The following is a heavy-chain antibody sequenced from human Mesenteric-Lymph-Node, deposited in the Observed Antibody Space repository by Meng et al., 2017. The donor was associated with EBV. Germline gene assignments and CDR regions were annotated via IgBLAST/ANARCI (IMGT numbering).Heavy chain of an antibody. CDR2: INHSGFS. Sequence: QGQLQQWGAGLLKPSETPSLNCAVYGGSFSGFYWTWIRQSPGRDLEWIGEINHSGFSKYNPSLKSRLTISLDTSKNQVSLTLGSVTAADTAVYYCARIRFIWGTYQNYYFDSWGQGTLVTVSS. CDR3: ARIRFIWGTYQNYYFDS. J-gene: IGHJ4*02. V-gene: IGHV4-34*01. CDR1: GGSFSGFY. D-gene: IGHD3-16*02.